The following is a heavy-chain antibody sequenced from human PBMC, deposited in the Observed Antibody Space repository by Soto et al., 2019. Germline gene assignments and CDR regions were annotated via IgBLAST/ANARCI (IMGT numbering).Heavy chain of an antibody. Sequence: QVQLVESGGGVVQPGSSLRLSCATSGFTFSHHAMHWVRQAPGKGLQWVAQIWYDGSVKNYADSMKGRFTISRDSPKNTLFLQMNSLRVEDTAVYYCARDRQQLAPYAFDIWGQGTLVIVSS. CDR3: ARDRQQLAPYAFDI. CDR2: IWYDGSVK. J-gene: IGHJ3*02. V-gene: IGHV3-33*01. D-gene: IGHD6-13*01. CDR1: GFTFSHHA.